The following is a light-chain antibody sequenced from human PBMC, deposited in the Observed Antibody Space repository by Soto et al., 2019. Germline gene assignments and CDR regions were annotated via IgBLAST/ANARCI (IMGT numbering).Light chain of an antibody. V-gene: IGLV1-47*02. CDR1: SSNIGTNY. J-gene: IGLJ1*01. CDR3: ASWDGSLDGRFV. CDR2: GDN. Sequence: QSVLTQTPSASGTPGQRVSISCSGTSSNIGTNYVHWYQQLPGTAPKLLIYGDNQRPAGVPDRFSGSQSGTSASLAISGLRSEDEADYFCASWDGSLDGRFVFGAGTKVTVL.